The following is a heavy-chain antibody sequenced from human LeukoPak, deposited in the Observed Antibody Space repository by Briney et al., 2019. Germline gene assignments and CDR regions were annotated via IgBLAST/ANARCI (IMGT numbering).Heavy chain of an antibody. D-gene: IGHD2-15*01. CDR1: GFSFSSYE. V-gene: IGHV3-23*01. J-gene: IGHJ4*02. Sequence: PGGSLRLSCAASGFSFSSYEMTWVRQAPGKGLEWVSGISGRGGSTIYADSVKGRFTISRDNSKNTLYLQMNSLRAEDTAVYYCAKPYDESCTGGSCYARHFDYWGQGTLVTVSS. CDR2: ISGRGGST. CDR3: AKPYDESCTGGSCYARHFDY.